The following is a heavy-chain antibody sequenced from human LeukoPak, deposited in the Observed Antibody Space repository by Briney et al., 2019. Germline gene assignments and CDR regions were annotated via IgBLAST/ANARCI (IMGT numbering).Heavy chain of an antibody. D-gene: IGHD6-19*01. CDR2: ISSSSSYI. CDR3: ACAVAGTQVD. Sequence: GGSLRLSCAASGFTLSSYSMNWVRQAPGKGLEWVSSISSSSSYIYYADSVKGRFTISRDNAKNSLYLQMNSLRAEDTAVYYCACAVAGTQVDWGQGTLVTVSS. V-gene: IGHV3-21*01. CDR1: GFTLSSYS. J-gene: IGHJ4*02.